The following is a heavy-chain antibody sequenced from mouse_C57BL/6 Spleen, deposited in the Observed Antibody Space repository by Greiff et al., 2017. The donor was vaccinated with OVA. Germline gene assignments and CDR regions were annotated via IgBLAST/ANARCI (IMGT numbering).Heavy chain of an antibody. D-gene: IGHD1-1*02. CDR1: GFTFSSYA. CDR3: ARDGGGSPGYWYFDV. J-gene: IGHJ1*03. Sequence: EVKLVESGGGLVKPGGSLKLSCAASGFTFSSYAMSWVRQTPEKRLEWVATISDGGSYTYSPDNVKGRFTISRANTKNNLYLQMSHLKSEDTAMYDCARDGGGSPGYWYFDVWGTGTTVTVSS. V-gene: IGHV5-4*03. CDR2: ISDGGSYT.